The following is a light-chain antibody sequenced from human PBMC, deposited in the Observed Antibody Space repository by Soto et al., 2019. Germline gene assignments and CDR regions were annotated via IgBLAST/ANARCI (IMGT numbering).Light chain of an antibody. Sequence: LTQPASVSGSPGQSITISCTGTSSDVGGYNYVSWYQQHPGKAPKLMIYDVSNRPSGVSNRFSGSKSGNTASLTISGLQAGDEADYYCSSYTSSSPYVFGTGTKVTVL. V-gene: IGLV2-14*01. CDR1: SSDVGGYNY. J-gene: IGLJ1*01. CDR3: SSYTSSSPYV. CDR2: DVS.